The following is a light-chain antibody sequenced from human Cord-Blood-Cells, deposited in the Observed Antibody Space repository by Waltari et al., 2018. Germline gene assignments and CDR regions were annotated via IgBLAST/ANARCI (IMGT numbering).Light chain of an antibody. J-gene: IGKJ1*01. CDR3: QQYYSTLWT. Sequence: DIVMTQSPDSLAVSLGERATINCKSSQSVLYSSNNKKYLAWYQQKPGQPPKLLIYWASTRESGVPDRFSGSGSGTDFTLTISSLQAEDVAVYYCQQYYSTLWTFDQGTKVEIK. CDR2: WAS. V-gene: IGKV4-1*01. CDR1: QSVLYSSNNKKY.